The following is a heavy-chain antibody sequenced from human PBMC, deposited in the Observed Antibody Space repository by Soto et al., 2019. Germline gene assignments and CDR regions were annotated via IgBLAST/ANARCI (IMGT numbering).Heavy chain of an antibody. J-gene: IGHJ6*02. CDR1: GFTFSIYS. V-gene: IGHV3-21*01. D-gene: IGHD3-22*01. Sequence: GGSLRLSCAASGFTFSIYSMNWVRQAPGKGLEWVSSISSSSSDIYYADSVKGRFTISRDNTKNSLYLQVNSLRAEDTAVYYCARSIYYYDSSGYPLLGYYGMDVWGQGTSVTVSS. CDR3: ARSIYYYDSSGYPLLGYYGMDV. CDR2: ISSSSSDI.